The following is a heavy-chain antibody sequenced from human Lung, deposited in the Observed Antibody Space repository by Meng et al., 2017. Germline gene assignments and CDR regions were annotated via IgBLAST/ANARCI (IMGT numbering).Heavy chain of an antibody. CDR3: ARGPTTMAHDFDY. V-gene: IGHV4-34*01. J-gene: IGHJ4*02. Sequence: VQLQLCGRGILQPSGPLPLTCVVPGGSFSDSYWSWIRQPPGKGLEWIGEINHSGSTNYNPSLESRATISVDTSQNNLSLKLSSVTAADSAVYYCARGPTTMAHDFDYWGQGTLVTVSS. CDR2: INHSGST. D-gene: IGHD4-11*01. CDR1: GGSFSDSY.